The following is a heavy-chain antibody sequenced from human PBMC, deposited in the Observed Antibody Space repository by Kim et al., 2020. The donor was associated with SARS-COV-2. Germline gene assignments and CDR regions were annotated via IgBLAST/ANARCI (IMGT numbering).Heavy chain of an antibody. V-gene: IGHV3-9*01. CDR2: ISWNSGSI. Sequence: GGSLRLSCAASGFTFDDYAMHWVRQAPGKGLEWVSGISWNSGSIGYADSVKGRFTISRDNAKNSLYLQMNSLRAEDTALYYCAKSFDLGYCTNGVCYTDYFDYWGQGTLVTVSS. CDR1: GFTFDDYA. J-gene: IGHJ4*02. D-gene: IGHD2-8*01. CDR3: AKSFDLGYCTNGVCYTDYFDY.